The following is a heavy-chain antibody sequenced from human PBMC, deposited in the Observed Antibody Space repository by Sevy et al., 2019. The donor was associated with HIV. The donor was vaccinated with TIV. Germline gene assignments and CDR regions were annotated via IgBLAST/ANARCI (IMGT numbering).Heavy chain of an antibody. CDR1: GGSFSGYS. V-gene: IGHV4-34*01. J-gene: IGHJ2*01. CDR2: VNHSGST. D-gene: IGHD3-3*01. Sequence: SETLSLTCAVSGGSFSGYSWDWIRQPPGKGLEWIGEVNHSGSTNYNPSLKSRVTISVDTSKNQFSLKLNCVTAADTVVYYCARGGDGVVPSPIIGLGPWTKYWYFDLWGRGTLVTVSS. CDR3: ARGGDGVVPSPIIGLGPWTKYWYFDL.